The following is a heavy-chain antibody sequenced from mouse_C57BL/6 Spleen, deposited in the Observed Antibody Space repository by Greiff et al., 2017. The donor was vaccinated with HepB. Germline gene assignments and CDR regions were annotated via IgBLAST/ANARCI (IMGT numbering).Heavy chain of an antibody. Sequence: QVQLQQSGAELVKPGASVKLSCKASGYTFTSYWMHWVKQRPGLGLEWIGRIDPNSGGTKYNEKFKSKATLTVDKPSSTAYMQLSSLTSEDSAVYYCARRYYGSNHWYFDVWGTGTTVTVSS. D-gene: IGHD1-1*01. CDR1: GYTFTSYW. V-gene: IGHV1-72*01. CDR2: IDPNSGGT. CDR3: ARRYYGSNHWYFDV. J-gene: IGHJ1*03.